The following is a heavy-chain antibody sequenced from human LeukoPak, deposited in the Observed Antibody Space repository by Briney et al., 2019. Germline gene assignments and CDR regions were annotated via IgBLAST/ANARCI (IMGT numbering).Heavy chain of an antibody. Sequence: GGSLRLSCAASGFTFSSYAMSWVRKAQGKGLEWVSAISGSGGSTYYADSVKGRFTISRDNSKNTLYLQMNSLRAEDTAVYYCAKSKAYCGGDCYSTEVFDYWGQGTLVTVSS. CDR2: ISGSGGST. V-gene: IGHV3-23*01. D-gene: IGHD2-21*02. CDR1: GFTFSSYA. J-gene: IGHJ4*02. CDR3: AKSKAYCGGDCYSTEVFDY.